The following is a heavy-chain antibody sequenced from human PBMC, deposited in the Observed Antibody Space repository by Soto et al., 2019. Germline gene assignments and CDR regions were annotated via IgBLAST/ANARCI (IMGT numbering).Heavy chain of an antibody. CDR2: INPSGGST. D-gene: IGHD2-21*01. CDR1: GYTFTSYY. Sequence: QVQLVQSGAEVKKPGASVKVSCKASGYTFTSYYMHWVRQAPGQGLEWMGIINPSGGSTSYAQKFQGSVTMTRDTSTSTVYMELSSLRSEDTAVYYCARDVSCGGGDCFYYGMDVWGQGTTVTVSS. V-gene: IGHV1-46*01. CDR3: ARDVSCGGGDCFYYGMDV. J-gene: IGHJ6*02.